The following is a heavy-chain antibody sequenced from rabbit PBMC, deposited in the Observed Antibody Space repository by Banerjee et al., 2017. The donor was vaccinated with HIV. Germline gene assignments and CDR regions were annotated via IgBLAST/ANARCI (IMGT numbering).Heavy chain of an antibody. CDR3: ARRGTYGVTVGYALNL. Sequence: QSLEESGGDLVKPGASLTLTCTASGFSFSSSYYMCWVRQAPGKGLEWIACIYAGSSGSTYYASWAKGRFTISKTSSTTVTLQMTSLTAADTATYFCARRGTYGVTVGYALNLWGPGTLVTV. J-gene: IGHJ4*01. CDR1: GFSFSSSYY. V-gene: IGHV1S40*01. D-gene: IGHD6-1*01. CDR2: IYAGSSGST.